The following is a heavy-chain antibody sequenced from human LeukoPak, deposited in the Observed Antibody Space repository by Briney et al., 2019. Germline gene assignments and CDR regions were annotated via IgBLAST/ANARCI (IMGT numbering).Heavy chain of an antibody. CDR1: GFTFSSYG. D-gene: IGHD6-13*01. CDR2: ISYDGSNK. J-gene: IGHJ4*02. V-gene: IGHV3-30*18. CDR3: AKVGQQLVLDY. Sequence: GRSLRLSCAASGFTFSSYGMHWVRQAPGKGLEWVAVISYDGSNKYYADSVKGRFTISRDNSKNTLYLQMNSLRAEDTAVYYRAKVGQQLVLDYWGQGTLVTVSS.